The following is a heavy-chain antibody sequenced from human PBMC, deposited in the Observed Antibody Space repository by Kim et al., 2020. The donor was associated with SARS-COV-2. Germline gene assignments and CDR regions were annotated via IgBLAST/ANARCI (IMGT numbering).Heavy chain of an antibody. CDR3: AKSQRGNYRFVGS. D-gene: IGHD1-26*01. J-gene: IGHJ5*01. V-gene: IGHV3-23*01. CDR2: ITSNGDDT. Sequence: GGSLRLSCAVSGFTINNYVMSWVRQAPGKGLEWVSGITSNGDDTTYADSVKGRFTISRDNSKNTLYLQLSSLRVEDTAVYYCAKSQRGNYRFVGSWGQGTLVTVSA. CDR1: GFTINNYV.